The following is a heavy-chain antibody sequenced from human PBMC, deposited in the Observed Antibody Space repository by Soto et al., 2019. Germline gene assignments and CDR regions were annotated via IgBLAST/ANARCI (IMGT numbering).Heavy chain of an antibody. CDR1: GYTFTSTW. CDR3: ERYLLHSSPYWWLDY. V-gene: IGHV1-46*01. D-gene: IGHD3-22*01. Sequence: ASVKVSCKASGYTFTSTWMHWVRQAPGQGLEWMGIINPYGGAATYAEKFQGRVTMTRDTSTATDYMELSSLRYEDKAMYYCERYLLHSSPYWWLDYWCQRIHVTVS. CDR2: INPYGGAA. J-gene: IGHJ4*02.